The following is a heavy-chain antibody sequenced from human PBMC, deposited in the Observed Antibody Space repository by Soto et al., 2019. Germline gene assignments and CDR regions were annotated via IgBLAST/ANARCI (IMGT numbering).Heavy chain of an antibody. CDR2: ISYDGSNK. CDR3: ARIDDGMDV. CDR1: GFSFSTNA. Sequence: QVHLVESGGGVVQPGRSLRLSCAASGFSFSTNAMHWVRQAPGKGLEWVAVISYDGSNKYYADSVKGRFTISRDNSKNTLYLQMNSLRAEDTAVYYCARIDDGMDVWGQGTTVTVSS. J-gene: IGHJ6*02. V-gene: IGHV3-30-3*01.